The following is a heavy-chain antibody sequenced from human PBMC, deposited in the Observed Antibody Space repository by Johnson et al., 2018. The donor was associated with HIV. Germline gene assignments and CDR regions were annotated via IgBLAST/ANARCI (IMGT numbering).Heavy chain of an antibody. CDR3: ARDGSQLADAFDI. CDR2: IKSKTDGGTT. V-gene: IGHV3-15*01. Sequence: VQLVESGGGVVRPGGSLRLSCAVSGFTFDDYGMSWVRQAPGKGLEWVGRIKSKTDGGTTDYAAPVKGRFTISRDDSKNTLYLQMNSLKIEDTAVYYCARDGSQLADAFDIWGQGTMVTDSS. CDR1: GFTFDDYG. J-gene: IGHJ3*02. D-gene: IGHD6-6*01.